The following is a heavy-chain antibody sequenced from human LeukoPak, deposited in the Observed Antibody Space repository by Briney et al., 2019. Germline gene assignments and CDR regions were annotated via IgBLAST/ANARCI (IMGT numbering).Heavy chain of an antibody. Sequence: PSETLSLTCTVSGGSISSSSYYWGWIRQPPGKGPEWIGSIYYSGSTYYNPSLKSRVTISVDTSKNQFSLKLSSVTAADTAVYYCARFHIMVVTAGLLGYWGQGTLVTVSS. CDR1: GGSISSSSYY. J-gene: IGHJ4*02. D-gene: IGHD2-21*02. V-gene: IGHV4-39*01. CDR3: ARFHIMVVTAGLLGY. CDR2: IYYSGST.